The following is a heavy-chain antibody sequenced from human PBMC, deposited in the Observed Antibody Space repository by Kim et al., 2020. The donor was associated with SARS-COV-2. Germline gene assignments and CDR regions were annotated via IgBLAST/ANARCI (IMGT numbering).Heavy chain of an antibody. CDR3: ARSRFYGSGSRYLDY. V-gene: IGHV3-64*02. D-gene: IGHD3-10*01. J-gene: IGHJ4*02. CDR1: GFTFSSFA. CDR2: ITADGGKS. Sequence: GGSLRLSCAASGFTFSSFAMQWVRQAPGKGLEYVSWITADGGKSHYADSVKGRFTISRDNSKNTLDLQMGSLRAEDMAVYYCARSRFYGSGSRYLDYWGQGALVTVSS.